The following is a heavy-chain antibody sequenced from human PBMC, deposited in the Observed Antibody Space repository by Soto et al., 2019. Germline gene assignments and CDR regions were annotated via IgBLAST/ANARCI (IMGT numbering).Heavy chain of an antibody. Sequence: PVGPLRLSCAVSGFTFSNAWMNCVRQAPGKGLEWVGRIKSKTDGGTTDYAAPVKGRFTISRDDSKNTLYLQMNSLKTEDTAVYYCTTLPIAAAGTGRDRQDNWFDPWGQGTLVTVSS. V-gene: IGHV3-15*07. D-gene: IGHD6-13*01. J-gene: IGHJ5*02. CDR1: GFTFSNAW. CDR3: TTLPIAAAGTGRDRQDNWFDP. CDR2: IKSKTDGGTT.